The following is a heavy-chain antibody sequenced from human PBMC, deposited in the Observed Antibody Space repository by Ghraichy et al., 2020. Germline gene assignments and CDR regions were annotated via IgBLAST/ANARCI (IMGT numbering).Heavy chain of an antibody. J-gene: IGHJ5*02. CDR1: GGSVSSGSYY. CDR3: ARDVPEYCSSTSCAKGWFDP. CDR2: IYYSGST. D-gene: IGHD2-2*01. V-gene: IGHV4-61*01. Sequence: SETLSLTCTVSGGSVSSGSYYWSWIRQPPGKGLEWIGYIYYSGSTNYNPSLKSRVTISVDTSKNQFSLKLSSVTAADTAVYYCARDVPEYCSSTSCAKGWFDPWGQGTLVTVSS.